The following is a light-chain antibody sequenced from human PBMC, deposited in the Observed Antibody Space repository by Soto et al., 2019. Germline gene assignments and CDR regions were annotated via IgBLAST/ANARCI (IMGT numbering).Light chain of an antibody. J-gene: IGKJ1*01. CDR1: QSVTNSF. Sequence: VLTQSPGILSLSPGERATLSCRASQSVTNSFLAWYQQKPGQAPRLLIYGASSRATGNPDRFSGSGSGTDFTLSINRLEPEDFGVYYCQQYGTSPRTFGRGTKVEIK. V-gene: IGKV3-20*01. CDR3: QQYGTSPRT. CDR2: GAS.